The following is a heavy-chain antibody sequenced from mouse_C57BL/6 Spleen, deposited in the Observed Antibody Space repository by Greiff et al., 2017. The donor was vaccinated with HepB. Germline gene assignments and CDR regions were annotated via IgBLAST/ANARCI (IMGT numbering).Heavy chain of an antibody. CDR2: IYPGDGDT. CDR1: GYAFSSYW. J-gene: IGHJ3*01. CDR3: AKADYYGSRGFAY. Sequence: QVQLQQSGAELVKPGASVKISCKASGYAFSSYWMNWVKQRPGKGLEWIGQIYPGDGDTNYNGKFKGKATLTADKSSTTAYMQLSSLTSEESAVYFCAKADYYGSRGFAYWGQGTLVTVSA. V-gene: IGHV1-80*01. D-gene: IGHD1-1*01.